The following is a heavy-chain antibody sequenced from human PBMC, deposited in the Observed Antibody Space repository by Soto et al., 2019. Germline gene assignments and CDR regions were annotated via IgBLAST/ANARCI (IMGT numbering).Heavy chain of an antibody. CDR2: INDYNGNT. V-gene: IGHV1-18*01. CDR3: AREGYYSGSETYSPPRYYGMDV. J-gene: IGHJ4*02. D-gene: IGHD3-10*01. Sequence: ASVKVSCKTSGYTFHNYGLSWVRQAPGQGLEWMGWINDYNGNTRYAQKFQGRLTMTIDRSTRTAYVELRSLTSDDTAVYFCAREGYYSGSETYSPPRYYGMDVWGQGTLVTVSS. CDR1: GYTFHNYG.